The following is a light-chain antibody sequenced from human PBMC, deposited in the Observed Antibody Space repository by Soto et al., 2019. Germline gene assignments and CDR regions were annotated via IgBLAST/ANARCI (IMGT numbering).Light chain of an antibody. Sequence: IQMTQSPSRLSASVGDRVTITCRASQSIGYWLAWYQQKPGKAPNLLIYAASTLETGVPSRFSGSGYGTDFTLTISSLEPEDFAVYYCQQRSNWPPTFGQGTRLEIK. V-gene: IGKV1-5*01. CDR1: QSIGYW. CDR2: AAS. J-gene: IGKJ5*01. CDR3: QQRSNWPPT.